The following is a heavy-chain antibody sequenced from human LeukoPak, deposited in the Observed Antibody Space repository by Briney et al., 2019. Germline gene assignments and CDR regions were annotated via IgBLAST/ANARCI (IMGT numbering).Heavy chain of an antibody. CDR1: GGSFSGYY. D-gene: IGHD2-2*01. V-gene: IGHV4-34*01. CDR3: ATHQPGYHFDY. J-gene: IGHJ4*02. CDR2: INHSGST. Sequence: SETLSLTCAVYGGSFSGYYWSWIRQPPGKGLEWIGEINHSGSTNYNPSLKSRVTISVDTSKNQFSLKLSSVTAADTAVYYCATHQPGYHFDYWGQGTLVTVSS.